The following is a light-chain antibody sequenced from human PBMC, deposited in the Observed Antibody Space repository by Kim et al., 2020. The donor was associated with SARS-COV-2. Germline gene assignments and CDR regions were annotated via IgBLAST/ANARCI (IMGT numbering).Light chain of an antibody. J-gene: IGKJ3*01. CDR1: QDVNSN. CDR2: GAF. Sequence: EIVMTQSPAPLSVSPGERVTLSCRASQDVNSNLAWYHQRPGQAPRLLIYGAFTRAAGVPARFSGSGSGTEFTLTISSLQSEDFGVYYCQNSNNWPSFGHGTKVDIK. CDR3: QNSNNWPS. V-gene: IGKV3-15*01.